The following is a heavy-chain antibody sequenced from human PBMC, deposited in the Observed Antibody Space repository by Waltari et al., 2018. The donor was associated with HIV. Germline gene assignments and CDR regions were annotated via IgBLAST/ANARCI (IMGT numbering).Heavy chain of an antibody. CDR3: ARGLGSRPFFRAYEP. D-gene: IGHD2-21*01. CDR2: NDHRGET. V-gene: IGHV4-34*01. CDR1: GASFNDYF. Sequence: QVQLRQWGAGLLKPSETLSLTCAVYGASFNDYFWAWFRRSPEKGLEWIGENDHRGETNYNPSFKGRVVISVDMSKNQFSLNLKSVTAADTAVYYCARGLGSRPFFRAYEPWGQGTLVTVSS. J-gene: IGHJ4*02.